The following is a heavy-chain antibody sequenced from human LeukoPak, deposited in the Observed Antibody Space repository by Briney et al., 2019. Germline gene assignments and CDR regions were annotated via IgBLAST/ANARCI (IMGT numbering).Heavy chain of an antibody. V-gene: IGHV3-23*01. Sequence: PGGSLRLSCAASGFTFSSYAMSWVRQAPGKGLEGVSAISGSGGSTYYAASVKGRFTISRDNSKNTLYLQMNSLRAEDTAVYYCAKGIFLYGSGPFDIWGQGTMVTVSS. J-gene: IGHJ3*02. CDR1: GFTFSSYA. CDR2: ISGSGGST. CDR3: AKGIFLYGSGPFDI. D-gene: IGHD3-10*01.